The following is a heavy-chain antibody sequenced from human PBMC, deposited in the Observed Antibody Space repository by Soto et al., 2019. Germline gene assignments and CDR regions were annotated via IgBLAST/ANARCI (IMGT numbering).Heavy chain of an antibody. CDR1: GYTVTSYC. J-gene: IGHJ6*02. CDR3: PKEAPFYYYGMDV. V-gene: IGHV1-8*01. CDR2: LNPNSGET. Sequence: ASVKVSCKASGYTVTSYCINWVRQATGQGLEWVGWLNPNSGETDYAQRCQGRVTMTGNTYISTAYMEMSSLRYEDTAVYYCPKEAPFYYYGMDVWGQGTTVTVSS.